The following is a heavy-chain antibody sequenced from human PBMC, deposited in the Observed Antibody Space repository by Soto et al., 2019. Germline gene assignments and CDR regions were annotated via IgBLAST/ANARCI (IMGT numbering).Heavy chain of an antibody. J-gene: IGHJ6*02. CDR2: INPNSGGT. D-gene: IGHD3-10*01. V-gene: IGHV1-2*04. CDR3: ARSKYYYGSGSFYYYYGMDV. CDR1: GYTLTGYY. Sequence: ASVKVSCKASGYTLTGYYMDWVRQAPGQGLEWMGWINPNSGGTNYAQKFQGWVTMTRDTSISTAYMELSSLRSEDTAVYYCARSKYYYGSGSFYYYYGMDVWGQGTTVTVSS.